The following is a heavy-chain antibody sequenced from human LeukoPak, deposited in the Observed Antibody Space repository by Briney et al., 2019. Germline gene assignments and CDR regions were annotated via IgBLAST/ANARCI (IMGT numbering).Heavy chain of an antibody. V-gene: IGHV3-23*01. J-gene: IGHJ4*02. CDR2: ISGSGGST. Sequence: PGGSLRLSCAASGFTFSSYAMSWVRQAPGKGLEWVSAISGSGGSTYYADSVKGRFTISRDNSKNTLYLQMNSLRAVDTAVYYCAKRGGSGYYMYYFDYWGQGTLVTVSS. D-gene: IGHD3-22*01. CDR1: GFTFSSYA. CDR3: AKRGGSGYYMYYFDY.